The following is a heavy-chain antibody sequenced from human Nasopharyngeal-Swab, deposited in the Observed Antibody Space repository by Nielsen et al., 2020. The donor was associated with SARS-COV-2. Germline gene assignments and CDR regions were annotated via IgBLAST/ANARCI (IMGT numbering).Heavy chain of an antibody. V-gene: IGHV1-18*01. Sequence: ASVKVSCKASGYTFTSYGISWVRQAPGQGLEWMGWISAYNGNTNYAQKLQGRVTMTKDTSTVPAYMELRSLRSDDPAVSYWAGGRLRYFDYWGQGTLVTVSS. D-gene: IGHD5-12*01. J-gene: IGHJ4*02. CDR3: AGGRLRYFDY. CDR1: GYTFTSYG. CDR2: ISAYNGNT.